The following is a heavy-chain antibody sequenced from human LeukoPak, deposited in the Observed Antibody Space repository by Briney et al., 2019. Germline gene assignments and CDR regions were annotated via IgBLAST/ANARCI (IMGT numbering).Heavy chain of an antibody. D-gene: IGHD3-10*01. J-gene: IGHJ4*02. Sequence: PSETLSLTCAVYGGSFSGYYWSWIRQPPGKGLEWIGEINHSGSTNYNPSLKSRVTISVDTSKNQFSLKLSPVTAADTAVYYCARGRKGPYYYGSGSYFGKYYFDYWGQGTLVTVSS. CDR1: GGSFSGYY. CDR2: INHSGST. CDR3: ARGRKGPYYYGSGSYFGKYYFDY. V-gene: IGHV4-34*01.